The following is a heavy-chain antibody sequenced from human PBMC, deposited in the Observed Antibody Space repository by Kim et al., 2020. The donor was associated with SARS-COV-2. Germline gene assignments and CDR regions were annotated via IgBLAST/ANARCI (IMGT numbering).Heavy chain of an antibody. V-gene: IGHV5-10-1*01. D-gene: IGHD6-13*01. CDR1: GYSFTSYW. J-gene: IGHJ5*02. Sequence: GESLKISCKGSGYSFTSYWISWVRQMPGKGLEWMGRIDPSDSYTNYSPSFQGHVTISADKSISTAYLQWSSLKASDTAMYYCARHRGIAAAADLSDPWGQGTLVTVSS. CDR3: ARHRGIAAAADLSDP. CDR2: IDPSDSYT.